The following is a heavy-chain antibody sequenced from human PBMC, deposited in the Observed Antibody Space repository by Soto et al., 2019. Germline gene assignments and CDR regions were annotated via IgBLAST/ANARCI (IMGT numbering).Heavy chain of an antibody. CDR3: AHTPYCSGGSCYSVVGY. D-gene: IGHD2-15*01. CDR1: GFSLSTSGVG. CDR2: IYWDDDK. J-gene: IGHJ4*02. Sequence: QITLKESGPTLVKPTQTLTLTCTFSGFSLSTSGVGVGWICQPPGKALEWLALIYWDDDKRYSPSLKSRLTITKDTSKNQVVLTMTNMDPVDTATYYCAHTPYCSGGSCYSVVGYWGQGTLVTVSS. V-gene: IGHV2-5*02.